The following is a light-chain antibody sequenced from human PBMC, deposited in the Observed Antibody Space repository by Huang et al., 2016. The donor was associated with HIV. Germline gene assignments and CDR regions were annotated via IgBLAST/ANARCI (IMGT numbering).Light chain of an antibody. CDR2: GSV. V-gene: IGKV3-20*01. Sequence: EIVLTQSPDTLSLSPGERGALSCRASQTVTNDYLAWYQQKSVQAPRLLICGSVGRATGGPVRFGGSGSGAEFILTIDRLEPEDFASYYCQQYSTSPWTFGPGTKLEVK. CDR3: QQYSTSPWT. J-gene: IGKJ1*01. CDR1: QTVTNDY.